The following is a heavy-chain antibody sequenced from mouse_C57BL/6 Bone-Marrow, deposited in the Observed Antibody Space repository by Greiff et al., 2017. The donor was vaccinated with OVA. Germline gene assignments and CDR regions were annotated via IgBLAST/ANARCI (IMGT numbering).Heavy chain of an antibody. V-gene: IGHV1-26*01. CDR2: INPNNGGT. J-gene: IGHJ4*01. Sequence: EVQLQQSGPELVKPGASVKISCKASGYTFTDYYMNWVKQSHGKSLEWIGDINPNNGGTSYNQKFKGKATLTVDKSSSTAYMELRSLTSEDSAVYYCVEGAGAMDDWGQGTSVTVSS. CDR3: VEGAGAMDD. CDR1: GYTFTDYY.